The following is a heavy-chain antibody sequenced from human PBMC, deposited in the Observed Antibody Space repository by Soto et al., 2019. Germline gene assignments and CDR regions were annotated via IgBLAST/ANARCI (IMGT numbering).Heavy chain of an antibody. Sequence: SETLSLTCTVSGGSITSSSYYWVWIRQPPGKGLEWIGNIYYSGSTYYNPSLKSRVTISVDTSKNQFSLKLSSVTAADTAVYSSMLGSGWKAFDYWGQGTLVT. V-gene: IGHV4-39*01. CDR2: IYYSGST. J-gene: IGHJ4*02. CDR1: GGSITSSSYY. D-gene: IGHD3-22*01. CDR3: MLGSGWKAFDY.